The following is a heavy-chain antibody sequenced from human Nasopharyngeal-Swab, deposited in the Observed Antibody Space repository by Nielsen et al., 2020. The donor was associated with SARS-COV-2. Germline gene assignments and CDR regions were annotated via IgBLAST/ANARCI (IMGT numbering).Heavy chain of an antibody. Sequence: RQAPGKALEWLAHIFSNDEKSYSTSLKSRLTISKDTSKSQVVLTMTNMDPVDTATYYCARIKRYSSSSGADYYYGMDVWGQGTTVTV. D-gene: IGHD6-6*01. CDR2: IFSNDEK. V-gene: IGHV2-26*01. CDR3: ARIKRYSSSSGADYYYGMDV. J-gene: IGHJ6*02.